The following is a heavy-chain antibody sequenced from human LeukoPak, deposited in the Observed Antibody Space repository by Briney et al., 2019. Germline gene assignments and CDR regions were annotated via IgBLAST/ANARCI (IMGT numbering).Heavy chain of an antibody. CDR3: ARTNQISETAFDI. V-gene: IGHV4-4*02. D-gene: IGHD1-14*01. Sequence: PSETLSLTCAVSGDSISNNNWWTWVRQPPGKGLEWIGEIYHSGTTNYNPSLKSRVTISIDKSRNQFSLKLSSVTAADTAVYYCARTNQISETAFDIWGQGTMVIVTS. CDR1: GDSISNNNW. CDR2: IYHSGTT. J-gene: IGHJ3*02.